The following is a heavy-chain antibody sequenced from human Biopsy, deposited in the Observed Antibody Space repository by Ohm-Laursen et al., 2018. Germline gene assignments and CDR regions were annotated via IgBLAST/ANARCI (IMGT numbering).Heavy chain of an antibody. CDR1: GKTFSDYQ. D-gene: IGHD3-16*01. Sequence: PSETLSLTCAVFGKTFSDYQWSWIRQPPGKGLEWIGQINQAGTTNYNPSLKSRVSISADASKYEFSLRLTSVTAADTAVYLCGYEVHGRDYWGLGAQVTVSS. V-gene: IGHV4-34*08. CDR2: INQAGTT. CDR3: GYEVHGRDY. J-gene: IGHJ4*02.